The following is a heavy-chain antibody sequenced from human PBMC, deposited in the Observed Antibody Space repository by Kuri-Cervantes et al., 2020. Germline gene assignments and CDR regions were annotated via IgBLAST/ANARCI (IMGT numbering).Heavy chain of an antibody. J-gene: IGHJ5*02. CDR1: GYTFTSYY. CDR3: ARDASSWPRNNWFDP. V-gene: IGHV1-2*02. Sequence: ASVTVSCKASGYTFTSYYMHWVRQAPAQGLEWMGWINPNSGGTNYAQKFQGRVTMTRDTSISTAYMELSRLRPDDTAVYYCARDASSWPRNNWFDPWGQGTLVTVSS. D-gene: IGHD6-13*01. CDR2: INPNSGGT.